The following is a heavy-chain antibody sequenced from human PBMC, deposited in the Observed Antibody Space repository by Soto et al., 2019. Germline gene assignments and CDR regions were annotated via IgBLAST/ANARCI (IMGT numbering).Heavy chain of an antibody. Sequence: PSETLSLTCTVSGGSISSGGYYWSWIRQHPGKGLEWIGYIYYSGSTYYNPSLKSRVTISVDTSKNQFSLKLSSVTAADTAVYYCARQYSSSWGSWYYFDYWGQGTLVTVSS. CDR3: ARQYSSSWGSWYYFDY. CDR1: GGSISSGGYY. V-gene: IGHV4-31*03. CDR2: IYYSGST. J-gene: IGHJ4*02. D-gene: IGHD6-13*01.